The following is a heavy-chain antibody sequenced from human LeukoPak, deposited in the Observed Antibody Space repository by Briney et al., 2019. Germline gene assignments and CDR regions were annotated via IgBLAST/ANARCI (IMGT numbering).Heavy chain of an antibody. CDR3: ARELGYCSSTSCYEYYYYGMDV. D-gene: IGHD2-2*01. Sequence: ASVTVSCKASGYTFTGYYMHWVRQAPGQGLEWMGWINPNSGGTNYAQKFQGRVTMTRDTSISTAYMELSRLRSDDTAVYYCARELGYCSSTSCYEYYYYGMDVWGQGTTVTVSS. CDR2: INPNSGGT. J-gene: IGHJ6*02. V-gene: IGHV1-2*02. CDR1: GYTFTGYY.